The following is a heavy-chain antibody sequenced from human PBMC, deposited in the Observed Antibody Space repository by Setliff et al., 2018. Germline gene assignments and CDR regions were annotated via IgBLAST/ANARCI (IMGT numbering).Heavy chain of an antibody. CDR3: ARASWYYDFWSGSEGSGWFDP. J-gene: IGHJ5*02. Sequence: PSETLSLTCAVSGGSISSSNWWSWVRQPPGKGLEWIGEIYHSGSTNYNPSLKSRVTISVDPSKNQFSLRVTSVTAADTAVYYCARASWYYDFWSGSEGSGWFDPWGQGTLVTVSS. CDR2: IYHSGST. D-gene: IGHD3-3*01. V-gene: IGHV4-4*02. CDR1: GGSISSSNW.